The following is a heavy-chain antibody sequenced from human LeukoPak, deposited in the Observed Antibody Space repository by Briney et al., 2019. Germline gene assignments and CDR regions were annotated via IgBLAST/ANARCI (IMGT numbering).Heavy chain of an antibody. J-gene: IGHJ4*02. CDR3: ARMWGSSWSYFDF. CDR1: GFTFSSYS. V-gene: IGHV3-48*04. Sequence: GGSLRLSCTASGFTFSSYSMDWVRQAPGKGLEWVSYISSGSTTIYYADSVKGRFTISRDNAKNSLYLQMNSLRAEDTAVYYCARMWGSSWSYFDFWGQGTLVTVSS. CDR2: ISSGSTTI. D-gene: IGHD6-13*01.